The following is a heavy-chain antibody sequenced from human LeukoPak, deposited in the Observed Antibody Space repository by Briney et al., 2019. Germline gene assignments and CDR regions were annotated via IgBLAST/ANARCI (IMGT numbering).Heavy chain of an antibody. CDR3: ARESLTWLQSRTSWFDP. V-gene: IGHV4-39*07. J-gene: IGHJ5*02. CDR2: IYYSGST. Sequence: SETLSLTCTVSGGSISSSTYFWGRIRQPPEKGLEWIGTIYYSGSTYYNPSLKSRVTISVDSSKNQFSLRLSSVTAADTAVYYCARESLTWLQSRTSWFDPWGQGTLVTVSS. CDR1: GGSISSSTYF. D-gene: IGHD5-24*01.